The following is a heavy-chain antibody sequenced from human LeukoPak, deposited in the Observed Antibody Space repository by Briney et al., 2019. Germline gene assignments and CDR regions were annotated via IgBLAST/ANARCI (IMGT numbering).Heavy chain of an antibody. V-gene: IGHV4-59*01. CDR3: ARATDSSGPYGDY. CDR1: GVSIRSDY. D-gene: IGHD3-22*01. Sequence: SEPLSLTCSVSGVSIRSDYWSWIRQPPGKGLEWIAYISYSRGTKYNPSLNSRLTISLDTSKNQFSLRLSSVTAADTAMYYCARATDSSGPYGDYLGQGTLVTVSS. CDR2: ISYSRGT. J-gene: IGHJ4*02.